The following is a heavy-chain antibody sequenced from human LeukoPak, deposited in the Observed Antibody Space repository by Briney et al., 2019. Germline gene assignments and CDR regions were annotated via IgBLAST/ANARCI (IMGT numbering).Heavy chain of an antibody. D-gene: IGHD1-1*01. CDR3: AKEDRSNWNDSYFDP. V-gene: IGHV4-59*01. CDR2: VYYTGSA. J-gene: IGHJ5*02. Sequence: PWETLSLTCTVSGASMSSYYWSWIRQPPGKGLEWSGYVYYTGSANYNPSLKSRVSMSVDTSKNQFSLKLTSVTAADTAVYYCAKEDRSNWNDSYFDPWGQGTLVTVSS. CDR1: GASMSSYY.